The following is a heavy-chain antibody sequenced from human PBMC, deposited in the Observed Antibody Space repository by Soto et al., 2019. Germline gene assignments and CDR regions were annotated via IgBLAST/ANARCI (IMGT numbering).Heavy chain of an antibody. CDR1: GGSISSSSYY. CDR2: IYYSGST. J-gene: IGHJ3*02. CDR3: ARLPDYDILTGYYNGLADAFDI. Sequence: QLQLQESGPGLVKPSETLSLTCTVSGGSISSSSYYWGWIRQPPGKGLERIGSIYYSGSTYYNPSLKSRVTISVDTSKHQFSLKLSSVTAADTAVYYCARLPDYDILTGYYNGLADAFDIWGQGTMVTVSS. V-gene: IGHV4-39*01. D-gene: IGHD3-9*01.